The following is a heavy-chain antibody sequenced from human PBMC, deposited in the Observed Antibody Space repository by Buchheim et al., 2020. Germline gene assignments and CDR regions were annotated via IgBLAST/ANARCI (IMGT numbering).Heavy chain of an antibody. CDR2: ISYDGTDK. CDR3: AKDLAARPQIDY. V-gene: IGHV3-30*18. D-gene: IGHD6-6*01. CDR1: GFTFSTYG. Sequence: VQLLESGGGVVQPGRSLRLSCAASGFTFSTYGMHWVRQAPGKGLEWVAVISYDGTDKYYADSVKGRFTISRDNSKNTLYLQVNSLRAEDTAVYYCAKDLAARPQIDYWGQGTL. J-gene: IGHJ4*02.